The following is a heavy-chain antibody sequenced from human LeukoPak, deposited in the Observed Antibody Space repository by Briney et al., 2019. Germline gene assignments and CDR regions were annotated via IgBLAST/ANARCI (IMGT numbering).Heavy chain of an antibody. Sequence: NPSETLSLTCAVYGGSFSGYYWSWIRQPPGKGLEWIGEINHSGSTNYNPSLKSRVTISVDTSKNQFSLKLSSVTAADTAVYYCARDLPPYVDTAMATNYWGQGTLVTVSS. D-gene: IGHD5-18*01. CDR3: ARDLPPYVDTAMATNY. CDR1: GGSFSGYY. V-gene: IGHV4-34*01. CDR2: INHSGST. J-gene: IGHJ4*02.